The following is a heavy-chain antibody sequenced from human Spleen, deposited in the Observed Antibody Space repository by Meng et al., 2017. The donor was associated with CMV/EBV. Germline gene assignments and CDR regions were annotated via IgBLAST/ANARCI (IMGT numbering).Heavy chain of an antibody. D-gene: IGHD6-13*01. CDR1: GGTFTSYT. CDR3: ARGGYSSNWYRYWWFDP. J-gene: IGHJ5*02. CDR2: ITPILDTT. Sequence: SVKVSCKASGGTFTSYTFIWVRQAPGQGLEWMGGITPILDTTNYAQKFQGRLTITADKSTSTAYMDLSSLRSEDTAVYYCARGGYSSNWYRYWWFDPWGQGTLVTVSS. V-gene: IGHV1-69*08.